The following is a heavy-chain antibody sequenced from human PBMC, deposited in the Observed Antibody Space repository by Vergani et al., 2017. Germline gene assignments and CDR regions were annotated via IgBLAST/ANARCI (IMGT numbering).Heavy chain of an antibody. CDR2: INPNSGGT. D-gene: IGHD7-27*01. CDR1: GYTFTGYY. CDR3: AREEDGDPGAPGYFDY. J-gene: IGHJ4*02. V-gene: IGHV1-2*02. Sequence: QVQLVQSGAEVKKPGASVKVSCKASGYTFTGYYMHWVRQAPGQGLEWMGWINPNSGGTNYAQKFQGRVTMTRDTSISTAYMELSRLRSDDMAVYYCAREEDGDPGAPGYFDYWGQGTLVTVSS.